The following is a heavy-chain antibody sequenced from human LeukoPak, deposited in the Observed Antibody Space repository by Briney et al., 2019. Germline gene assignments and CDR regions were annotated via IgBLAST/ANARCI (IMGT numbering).Heavy chain of an antibody. J-gene: IGHJ4*02. D-gene: IGHD3-3*01. CDR2: IYYSGST. Sequence: PGGSLRLSCAASGFTFNSYWMSWVRQPPGKGLEWIGSIYYSGSTYYNPSLKSRVTISVDTSKNQFSLKLSSVTAADTAVYYCARLADGRAGNYYDFWNEGSYYFDYWGQGTLVTVSS. V-gene: IGHV4-39*01. CDR3: ARLADGRAGNYYDFWNEGSYYFDY. CDR1: GFTFNSYW.